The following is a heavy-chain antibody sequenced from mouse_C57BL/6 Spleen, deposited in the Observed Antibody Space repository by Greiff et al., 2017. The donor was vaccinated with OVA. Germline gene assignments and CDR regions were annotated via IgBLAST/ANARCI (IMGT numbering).Heavy chain of an antibody. Sequence: VQLQQSGAELVRPGTSVKVSCKASGYAFTNYLIEWVKQRPGQGLEWIGVINPGSGGTNYNEKFKGKATLTADKSSSTAYMQLSSLTSEDSAVYFCARAYDGSFDYWGQGTTLTVSS. CDR1: GYAFTNYL. J-gene: IGHJ2*01. CDR2: INPGSGGT. CDR3: ARAYDGSFDY. V-gene: IGHV1-54*01. D-gene: IGHD2-3*01.